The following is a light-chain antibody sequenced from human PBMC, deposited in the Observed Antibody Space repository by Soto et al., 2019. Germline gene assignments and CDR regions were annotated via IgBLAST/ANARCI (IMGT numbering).Light chain of an antibody. Sequence: DIQMTQSPSTLSASVGDRVTITCRASQSISSWLDWYQQKPGQAPKLLIYKASSLESGVPSRFSGSGSGTEFTLTISSLQPDDFATYYCQQYNSYPWTFGQGTKVEIQ. CDR1: QSISSW. J-gene: IGKJ1*01. CDR3: QQYNSYPWT. V-gene: IGKV1-5*03. CDR2: KAS.